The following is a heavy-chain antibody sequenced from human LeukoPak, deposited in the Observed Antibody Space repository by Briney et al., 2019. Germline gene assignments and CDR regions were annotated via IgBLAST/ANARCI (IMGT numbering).Heavy chain of an antibody. V-gene: IGHV3-7*01. D-gene: IGHD3-22*01. CDR1: GFTFSSYW. CDR3: ARALYDSSGYYFDY. Sequence: PGGSLRLSCAASGFTFSSYWMSWVRQAPGKGLEWVANIKQDGSEIYYVDSVKGRFTISRDNAKNSLYLQMNSLRAEDTAVYYCARALYDSSGYYFDYWGQGTLVTVSS. J-gene: IGHJ4*02. CDR2: IKQDGSEI.